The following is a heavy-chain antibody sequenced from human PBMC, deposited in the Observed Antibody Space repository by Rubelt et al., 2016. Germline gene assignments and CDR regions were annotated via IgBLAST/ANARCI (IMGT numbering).Heavy chain of an antibody. J-gene: IGHJ4*02. CDR2: IKSKTDGGTT. Sequence: GESLRLSCAASGFPFSTYAMSWVRQAPGKGLEWVGRIKSKTDGGTTHYAAPVKGRFNISRDDSKNTVYLQMTGLKTEETAVYYCTRDSINSSDYWGQGTLVTVSS. CDR1: GFPFSTYA. V-gene: IGHV3-15*06. D-gene: IGHD6-6*01. CDR3: TRDSINSSDY.